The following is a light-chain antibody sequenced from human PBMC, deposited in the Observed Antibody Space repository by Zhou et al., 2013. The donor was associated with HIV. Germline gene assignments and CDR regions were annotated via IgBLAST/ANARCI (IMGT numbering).Light chain of an antibody. CDR1: QDISTW. CDR3: HEANSLFA. Sequence: DIQMTQSPSSVSASVGDRVTITCRASQDISTWLAWYQQKPGKAPKLLIYAVSTLQSGVPSRFSGSGSGTEFTLTITSLQPEDFATYYCHEANSLFAFGGGTKVDLK. CDR2: AVS. V-gene: IGKV1-12*01. J-gene: IGKJ4*01.